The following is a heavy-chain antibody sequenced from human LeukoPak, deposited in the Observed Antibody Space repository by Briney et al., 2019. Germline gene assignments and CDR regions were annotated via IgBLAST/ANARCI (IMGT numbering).Heavy chain of an antibody. V-gene: IGHV6-1*01. CDR3: ARVSGGVFED. CDR1: GDSVSSNTVT. J-gene: IGHJ4*02. CDR2: TYYRSKWST. D-gene: IGHD2-8*02. Sequence: SQTLSLTCAFSGDSVSSNTVTWNWIRQSPSRGLEWLGRTYYRSKWSTDYSESVKRRITINPDTSKNQFSLHLNSVSPEDTAVYYCARVSGGVFEDWGQGTLVTVSS.